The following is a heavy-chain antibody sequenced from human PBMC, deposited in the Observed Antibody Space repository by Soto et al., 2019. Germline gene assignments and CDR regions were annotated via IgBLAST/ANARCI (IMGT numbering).Heavy chain of an antibody. J-gene: IGHJ4*02. Sequence: EVQLLESGGGLVQPGGSLRLSCAASGFTFSSYAMSWVRQAPGKGLEWVSAISGSGGSTYYSDSVKSRFTISRDNSKNTLYLQMNSLRAEDTAVYYCAKDVRRDGYNFDYWGQGTLVTVAS. D-gene: IGHD5-12*01. CDR3: AKDVRRDGYNFDY. CDR2: ISGSGGST. V-gene: IGHV3-23*01. CDR1: GFTFSSYA.